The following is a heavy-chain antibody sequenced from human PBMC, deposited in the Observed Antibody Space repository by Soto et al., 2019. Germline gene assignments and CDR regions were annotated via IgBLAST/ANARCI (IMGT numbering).Heavy chain of an antibody. CDR3: ARAIVVTIGGMDV. CDR1: GGSISSADYY. Sequence: LSLTCTVSGGSISSADYYWSWVRQPPGKGLEWIGYIYYSGSTFFNPSLKSRVTISKDTSRNQFSLRLNSVTAADTAVYYCARAIVVTIGGMDVWGQGTTVTVSS. CDR2: IYYSGST. J-gene: IGHJ6*02. D-gene: IGHD5-12*01. V-gene: IGHV4-30-4*01.